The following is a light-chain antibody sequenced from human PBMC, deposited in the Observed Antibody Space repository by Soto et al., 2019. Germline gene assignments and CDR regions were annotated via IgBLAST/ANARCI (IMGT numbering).Light chain of an antibody. CDR2: DAS. CDR1: QSVSTY. Sequence: EIVLTQSPATLSLSPGERATLSCRASQSVSTYLAWYQQKPGQAPRLLIYDASNRATGIPARFSGSGSGTDFTLTISSLEPEDCAVYYCQQRYNWLLTFGGGTKVEIK. J-gene: IGKJ4*01. CDR3: QQRYNWLLT. V-gene: IGKV3-11*01.